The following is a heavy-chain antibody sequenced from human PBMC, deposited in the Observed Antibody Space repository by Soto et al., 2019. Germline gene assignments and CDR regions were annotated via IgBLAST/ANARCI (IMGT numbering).Heavy chain of an antibody. V-gene: IGHV1-69*13. D-gene: IGHD2-8*01. CDR1: GGTFSSYA. J-gene: IGHJ4*01. Sequence: ASVKVSCTASGGTFSSYAISWVRQTPGQGLEWMGGIIPIFGTANYAQKFQGRVTITADESTSTAYMELSSLRSEDTAVYYCATTAGVYCANGVCEESGWGHGTLVTV. CDR2: IIPIFGTA. CDR3: ATTAGVYCANGVCEESG.